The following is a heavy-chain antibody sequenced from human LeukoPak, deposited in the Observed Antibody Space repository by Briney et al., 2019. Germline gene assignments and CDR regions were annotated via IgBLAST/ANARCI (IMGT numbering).Heavy chain of an antibody. Sequence: GGSLILSCEASGFTFSSNWMTWVSQVSGKGLEWVANINEEGSEKYYVGSVRGRFTISRDNAKNSLYLQMNSLRVEDTALYYCAVSSSSSGAGGIWGQGTLVTVSS. CDR3: AVSSSSSGAGGI. CDR1: GFTFSSNW. D-gene: IGHD6-6*01. V-gene: IGHV3-7*01. CDR2: INEEGSEK. J-gene: IGHJ4*02.